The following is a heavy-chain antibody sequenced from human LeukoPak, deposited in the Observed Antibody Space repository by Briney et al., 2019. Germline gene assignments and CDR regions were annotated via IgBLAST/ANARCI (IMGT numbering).Heavy chain of an antibody. V-gene: IGHV4-59*01. J-gene: IGHJ4*02. Sequence: SETLSLTCTVSGGSISSYYWSWIRQPPGKGLEWIGYIYYSGSTNYNPSLKSRATIPVDTSKNQFSLKLNSVTAADTAVYYCASAYSSSSALRYWGQGTLVTVSS. CDR3: ASAYSSSSALRY. CDR1: GGSISSYY. CDR2: IYYSGST. D-gene: IGHD6-6*01.